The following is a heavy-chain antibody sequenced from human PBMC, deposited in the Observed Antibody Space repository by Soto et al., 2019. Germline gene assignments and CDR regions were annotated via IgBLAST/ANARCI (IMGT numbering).Heavy chain of an antibody. CDR2: IYYSGST. J-gene: IGHJ4*02. V-gene: IGHV4-59*01. CDR1: GGSISSYY. CDR3: ARGAYDILTGYTQGSDY. Sequence: PLETLSLTCTVSGGSISSYYWSWVRQPPGKGLEWIGYIYYSGSTNYNPSLKSRVTISVDTSKNQFSLKLSSVTAADTAVYYCARGAYDILTGYTQGSDYWGQGTLVTVSS. D-gene: IGHD3-9*01.